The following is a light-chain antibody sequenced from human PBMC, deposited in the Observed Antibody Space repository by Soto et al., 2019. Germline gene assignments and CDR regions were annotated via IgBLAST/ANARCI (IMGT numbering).Light chain of an antibody. V-gene: IGKV1-27*01. Sequence: DIQMTQSPSSLSASVGDRVTITYRASQGISNYLAWYQQKPGKVPKLLIYAASTLQSGVPSRLSGSGSGTEFTLTISSLQPEDVATYYCQKYNSAPWTFGQVTKVEIK. CDR1: QGISNY. CDR2: AAS. CDR3: QKYNSAPWT. J-gene: IGKJ1*01.